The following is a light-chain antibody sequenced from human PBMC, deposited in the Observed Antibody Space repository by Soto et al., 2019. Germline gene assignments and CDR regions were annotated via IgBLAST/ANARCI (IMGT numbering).Light chain of an antibody. CDR1: SSNIGSNT. J-gene: IGLJ2*01. CDR3: AAWDDSLNAYVV. Sequence: QSVLTQPPSASGTPGQRVTISCSGSSSNIGSNTVNWYQQLPGTAPKLLIYSNNQRPSGVPVRFSGSKSGTSASLAISGLQSEDEADYYCAAWDDSLNAYVVFGGGTKLTVL. CDR2: SNN. V-gene: IGLV1-44*01.